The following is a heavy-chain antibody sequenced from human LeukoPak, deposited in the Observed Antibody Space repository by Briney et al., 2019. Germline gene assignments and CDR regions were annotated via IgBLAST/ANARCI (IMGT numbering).Heavy chain of an antibody. Sequence: PGGSLRLSCAASGFTFSSYAMSWVRQAPGKGLEWVSAISATASNTYYADSVKGRFTISRDNSKSTLYLQMNSLRVDDTAVYYCVKDWYNSLNYFDYWGQGSLVTVSS. J-gene: IGHJ4*02. D-gene: IGHD1-1*01. CDR3: VKDWYNSLNYFDY. V-gene: IGHV3-23*01. CDR2: ISATASNT. CDR1: GFTFSSYA.